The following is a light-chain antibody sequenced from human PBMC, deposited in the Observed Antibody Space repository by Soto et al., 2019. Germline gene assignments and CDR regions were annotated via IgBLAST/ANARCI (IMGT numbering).Light chain of an antibody. CDR1: QSIDNY. CDR3: QQSITAPLT. CDR2: SAS. V-gene: IGKV1-39*01. J-gene: IGKJ4*01. Sequence: DIQMTQSPSSLSASVGDRVTITCRASQSIDNYLNWYQQKSGKAPQLLIYSASHLQSGVPSRFSGGGYGTDFILTISSLQPEDSAIYFCQQSITAPLTSGGGTKVEIK.